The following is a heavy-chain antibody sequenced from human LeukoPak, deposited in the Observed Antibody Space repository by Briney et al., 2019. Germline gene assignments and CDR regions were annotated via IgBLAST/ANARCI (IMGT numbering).Heavy chain of an antibody. CDR3: ARAGDWNDVVDY. Sequence: SGTLSLTCAVSGGSISSSYWSWLRQPPGKGLEWIGYIYHTGSTNYNPSLKSRVTILIDTSKNQFSLKLNSVTAADTAVYYCARAGDWNDVVDYWGQGTLVTVSS. CDR1: GGSISSSY. J-gene: IGHJ4*02. V-gene: IGHV4-59*01. D-gene: IGHD1-1*01. CDR2: IYHTGST.